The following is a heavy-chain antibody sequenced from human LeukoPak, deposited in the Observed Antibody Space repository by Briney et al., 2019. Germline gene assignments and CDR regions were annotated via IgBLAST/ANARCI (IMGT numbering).Heavy chain of an antibody. Sequence: ASVKVSCKASGYTFTGYYMHWVRQAPGQGLEWMGWINPNSGGTNYAQKFQGRVTMTRDTSISTAYMELSRLRSDDTAVYYCARDPSARMGEDYFDYWGQGTLVTVSS. CDR3: ARDPSARMGEDYFDY. V-gene: IGHV1-2*02. CDR2: INPNSGGT. D-gene: IGHD3-16*01. J-gene: IGHJ4*02. CDR1: GYTFTGYY.